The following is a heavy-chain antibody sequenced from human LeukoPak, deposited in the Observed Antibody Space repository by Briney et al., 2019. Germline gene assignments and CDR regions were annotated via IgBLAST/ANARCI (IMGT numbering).Heavy chain of an antibody. D-gene: IGHD6-19*01. V-gene: IGHV1-2*02. CDR3: ARDHSSGSEGFDP. CDR2: INPNSGGT. CDR1: GYTFTGYY. Sequence: ASVKVSCKASGYTFTGYYMHWVRQAPGQGLEWMGWINPNSGGTNYAQKFQGRVTMTRDTSISTAYMELSRLRSDDTAVYYCARDHSSGSEGFDPWGQGTLVTVSS. J-gene: IGHJ5*02.